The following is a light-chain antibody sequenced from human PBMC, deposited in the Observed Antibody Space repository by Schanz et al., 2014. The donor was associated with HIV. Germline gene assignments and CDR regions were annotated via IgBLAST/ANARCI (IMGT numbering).Light chain of an antibody. CDR3: ISYTSSSPLGV. CDR1: SSNIGSNT. J-gene: IGLJ1*01. V-gene: IGLV1-44*01. Sequence: QSVLTQPPSASGTPGQRVTISCSGSSSNIGSNTVHWYQHLPGTAPKLLIYSNNQRPSGVPDRFSGSKSGTSASLAISGLQAEDEADYCCISYTSSSPLGVCRTGTKLTVL. CDR2: SNN.